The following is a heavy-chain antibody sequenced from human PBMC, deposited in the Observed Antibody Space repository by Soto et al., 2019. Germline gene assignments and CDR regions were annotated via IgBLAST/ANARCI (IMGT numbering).Heavy chain of an antibody. CDR3: ARELYYYDSSGYYSYYFDY. CDR1: GFTVSSNY. J-gene: IGHJ4*02. D-gene: IGHD3-22*01. V-gene: IGHV3-53*01. CDR2: IYSGGST. Sequence: GGSLRLSCAASGFTVSSNYMSWVRQAPGKGLEWVSVIYSGGSTYYADSVKGRFTISRDNSKNTLYLQMNSLRAEDTAVYYCARELYYYDSSGYYSYYFDYWGQGTLVTAPQ.